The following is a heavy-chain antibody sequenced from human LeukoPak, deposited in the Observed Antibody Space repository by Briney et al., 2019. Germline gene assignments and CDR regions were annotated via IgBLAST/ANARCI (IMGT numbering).Heavy chain of an antibody. V-gene: IGHV3-9*01. CDR1: GFTFEEYA. CDR2: ISWNSGSI. J-gene: IGHJ6*03. CDR3: AKDSVAAAGFYYYMDV. D-gene: IGHD6-13*01. Sequence: PGGSLRLSCVVSGFTFEEYAMDWVRQVPGKGLEWVSSISWNSGSIGYADSVKGRFTISRDNAKNSLYLQMNSLRAEDTALYYCAKDSVAAAGFYYYMDVWGKGTTVTISS.